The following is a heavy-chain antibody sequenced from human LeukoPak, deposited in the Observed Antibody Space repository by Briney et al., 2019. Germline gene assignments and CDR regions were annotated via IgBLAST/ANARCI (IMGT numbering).Heavy chain of an antibody. J-gene: IGHJ1*01. CDR3: AKDPRYSSSFQH. CDR1: GFTVSSNE. V-gene: IGHV3-38-3*01. Sequence: AGSLRLAWAAAGFTVSSNEMSWVRQAPGEVLEWVSSISGHSTYNAATRKGRFTISRDHSKNTLHLQTNSLRAEDTAAYHCAKDPRYSSSFQHWGQGTLVTVSS. CDR2: ISGHST. D-gene: IGHD6-6*01.